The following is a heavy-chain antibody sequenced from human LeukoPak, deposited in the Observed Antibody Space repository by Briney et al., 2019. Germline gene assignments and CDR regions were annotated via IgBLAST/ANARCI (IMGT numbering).Heavy chain of an antibody. CDR3: ARSPHIRYGSGSAVEY. V-gene: IGHV1-2*02. CDR2: INPNNGGT. D-gene: IGHD3-10*01. CDR1: GYTFTGHY. J-gene: IGHJ4*02. Sequence: ASVKVSCKPSGYTFTGHYIHWVRQAPGQGLEWMGWINPNNGGTNYAQKFQGRVTMARDTSVSTAYMELSSLRSDDTAVYYCARSPHIRYGSGSAVEYWGQGTLVTVSS.